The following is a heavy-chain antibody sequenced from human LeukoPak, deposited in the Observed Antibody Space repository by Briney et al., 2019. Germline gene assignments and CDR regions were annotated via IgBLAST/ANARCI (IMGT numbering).Heavy chain of an antibody. J-gene: IGHJ5*02. CDR3: ARDAGGVS. V-gene: IGHV3-66*01. CDR2: IFSGGST. D-gene: IGHD3-16*01. Sequence: PGGSLRLSCAASGFTFNNAWMSWVRQAPGKGLEWVSVIFSGGSTYYADSVKGRFTISRDNSKNTLYLQMNSLRAEDTAVYYCARDAGGVSWGQGTLVTVSS. CDR1: GFTFNNAW.